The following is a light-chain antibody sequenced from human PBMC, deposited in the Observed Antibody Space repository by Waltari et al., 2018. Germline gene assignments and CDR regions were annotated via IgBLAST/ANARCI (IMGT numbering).Light chain of an antibody. J-gene: IGLJ1*01. Sequence: QSALTQPASVSGSPGQSITISCTGPSSDVGSYNLISWYHQHPGKAPKLMIYEGSKRPSGVSNRFSGSKSGNTASLTISGLQAEDEADYYCCSYAGSSTHYVFGTGTKVTVL. CDR2: EGS. CDR1: SSDVGSYNL. V-gene: IGLV2-23*01. CDR3: CSYAGSSTHYV.